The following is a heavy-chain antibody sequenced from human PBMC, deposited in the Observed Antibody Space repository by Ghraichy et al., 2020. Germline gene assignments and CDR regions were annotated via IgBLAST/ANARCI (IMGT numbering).Heavy chain of an antibody. J-gene: IGHJ6*02. CDR1: GFSFSEYG. CDR3: AKDLTLDFYGSGSYGMDV. Sequence: GGSLRLSCATSGFSFSEYGMHWVRQAPGKGLEWVAFIQSDGGDKYSGDSVKGRFTIARDNSRTTLFLQMNSLRPEDTAVYYCAKDLTLDFYGSGSYGMDVWGQGTTVTVSS. CDR2: IQSDGGDK. V-gene: IGHV3-30*02. D-gene: IGHD3-10*01.